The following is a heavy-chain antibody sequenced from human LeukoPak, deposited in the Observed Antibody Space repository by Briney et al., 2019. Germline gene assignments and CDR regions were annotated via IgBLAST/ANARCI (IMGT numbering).Heavy chain of an antibody. CDR1: GFTFSSYA. Sequence: GSLRLSCAASGFTFSSYAMNWVRQAPGKGLEWVALISYDGSNKNYADSVKGRFTISRDNAKNSLYLQMNSLRAEDTAVYYCARNRWYAFDYWGQGTLATVSS. V-gene: IGHV3-30-3*01. CDR2: ISYDGSNK. D-gene: IGHD4-23*01. CDR3: ARNRWYAFDY. J-gene: IGHJ4*02.